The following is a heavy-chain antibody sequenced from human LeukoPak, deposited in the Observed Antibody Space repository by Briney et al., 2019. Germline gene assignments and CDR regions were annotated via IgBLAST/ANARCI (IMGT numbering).Heavy chain of an antibody. V-gene: IGHV4-61*02. D-gene: IGHD3-3*02. CDR1: GGSISSGSYY. CDR3: ARDLSADV. Sequence: SETLSLTCTVSGGSISSGSYYWSWIRQPAGKGLEWIGRIYTSGSTNYNPPLKSRVTISVDTSKNQFSLKLSSVTAADTAVYYCARDLSADVWGKGTTVTVSS. J-gene: IGHJ6*04. CDR2: IYTSGST.